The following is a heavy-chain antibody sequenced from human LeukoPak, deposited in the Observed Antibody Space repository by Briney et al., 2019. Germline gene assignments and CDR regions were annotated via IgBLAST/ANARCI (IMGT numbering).Heavy chain of an antibody. CDR2: ISHDESNK. Sequence: GGSLRLSCAACGFTFTSYAMHCVRQAPGRGLEWVAAISHDESNKYYGDSVKGRFTISRDKSKNTLYLQMNSLRAEDTDVYYCARGSGSYWAPDYWGQGTLVTVSS. CDR3: ARGSGSYWAPDY. J-gene: IGHJ4*02. V-gene: IGHV3-30-3*01. D-gene: IGHD1-26*01. CDR1: GFTFTSYA.